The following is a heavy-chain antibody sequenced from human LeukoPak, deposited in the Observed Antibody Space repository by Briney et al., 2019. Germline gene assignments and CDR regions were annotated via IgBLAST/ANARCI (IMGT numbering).Heavy chain of an antibody. CDR3: AAKDY. CDR2: IHYSGST. J-gene: IGHJ4*02. V-gene: IGHV4-31*03. Sequence: SETLSLTCSVSGDSITSGGYYWSWIRQHPGKGLEWIGYIHYSGSTYYNPSLKSRVTISVDTSKNQFSLKLSSVTAADTAVYYCAAKDYWGQGTLVTVSS. CDR1: GDSITSGGYY.